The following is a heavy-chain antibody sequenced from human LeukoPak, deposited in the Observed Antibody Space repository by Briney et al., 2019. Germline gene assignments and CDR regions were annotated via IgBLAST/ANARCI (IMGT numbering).Heavy chain of an antibody. J-gene: IGHJ4*02. CDR1: GGSISSYY. CDR2: IYYSGST. CDR3: ASRSSIWSGYQDTLYYFDS. Sequence: SETLSLTCTVSGGSISSYYWGWIRQPPGKRLEWIGHIYYSGSTYYNPSLKSRVTISVDTSKNQFSLKLSSVTAADTAVYYCASRSSIWSGYQDTLYYFDSWGQGTLVTVSS. V-gene: IGHV4-59*01. D-gene: IGHD3-3*01.